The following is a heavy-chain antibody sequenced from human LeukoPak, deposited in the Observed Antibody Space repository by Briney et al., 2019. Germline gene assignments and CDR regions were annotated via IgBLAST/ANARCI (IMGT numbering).Heavy chain of an antibody. J-gene: IGHJ6*03. Sequence: GGSLRLSCAASGFTFSSYGMSWVRQAPGKGLEWVSAISGSGGSTYYADSVKGRFTISRDNSKNTLYLQMNSLRAEDTAVYYCARLYEAMVRGVLYYYYYYMDVWGKGTTVTISS. V-gene: IGHV3-23*01. CDR3: ARLYEAMVRGVLYYYYYYMDV. CDR2: ISGSGGST. D-gene: IGHD3-10*01. CDR1: GFTFSSYG.